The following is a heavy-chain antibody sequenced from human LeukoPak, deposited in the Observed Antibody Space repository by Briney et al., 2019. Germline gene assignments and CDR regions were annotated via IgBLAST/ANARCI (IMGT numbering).Heavy chain of an antibody. CDR2: IFPGDSDT. CDR3: ARLGDNSWSNDAFDI. V-gene: IGHV5-51*01. D-gene: IGHD6-13*01. J-gene: IGHJ3*02. Sequence: GESLKISCKGSGYMFTNYWIGWVRQLPGKGLEWMGIIFPGDSDTRSSPSFQGQVTMSVDTSISTAYLQWSTLKASDTATYYCARLGDNSWSNDAFDIWGQGTMITVSS. CDR1: GYMFTNYW.